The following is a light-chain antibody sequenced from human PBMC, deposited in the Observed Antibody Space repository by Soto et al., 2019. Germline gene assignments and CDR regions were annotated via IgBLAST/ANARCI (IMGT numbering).Light chain of an antibody. CDR1: QSVSSSY. J-gene: IGKJ1*01. CDR2: GAS. V-gene: IGKV3-20*01. Sequence: EIVLTQSPGTLSLSPGERATLSCRASQSVSSSYLAWYQQKPGQAPRLLIYGASSRSTGIPDRFSGSGSGKDFTSTISILVSEHFAVLFFLQYGSLLRMFVKGIKVVIK. CDR3: LQYGSLLRM.